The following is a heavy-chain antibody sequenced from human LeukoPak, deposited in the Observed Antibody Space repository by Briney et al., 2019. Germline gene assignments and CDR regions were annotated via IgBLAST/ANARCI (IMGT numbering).Heavy chain of an antibody. CDR1: GGSISSYY. D-gene: IGHD1-26*01. CDR2: IYYSRTT. V-gene: IGHV4-59*01. J-gene: IGHJ2*01. CDR3: VRRQWELQYFDL. Sequence: PSETLSLTCTVSGGSISSYYWSWIRQPPGKGLEWIGYIYYSRTTEYNPSLKSRVTISADTSKNQFSLKLNSVTAADTAVYYCVRRQWELQYFDLWGRGTLVAVSS.